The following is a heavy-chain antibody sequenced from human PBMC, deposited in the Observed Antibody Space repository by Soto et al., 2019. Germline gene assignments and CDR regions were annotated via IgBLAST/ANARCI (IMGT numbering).Heavy chain of an antibody. Sequence: QVQLVQSGAEVNKPGASVKVSCKASGYTFTSYDITWVRQATAQGLEWMGWMTLNSGNTGFAHKFQGRVTMTRNTSISTAYMELGSLSSDGTAVYYWARSAGHYYYGAGRSDWFDTWGQGTLVTVSS. V-gene: IGHV1-8*01. CDR3: ARSAGHYYYGAGRSDWFDT. D-gene: IGHD3-10*01. J-gene: IGHJ5*02. CDR2: MTLNSGNT. CDR1: GYTFTSYD.